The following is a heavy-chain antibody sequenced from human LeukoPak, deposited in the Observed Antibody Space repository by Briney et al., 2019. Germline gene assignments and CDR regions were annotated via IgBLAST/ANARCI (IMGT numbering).Heavy chain of an antibody. V-gene: IGHV4-39*01. Sequence: PSETLSLTCTVSGGSISSSSYYWGWIRQPPGKGLEWIGSIYYSGSTYYNPSLKSRVTISVDTSKNQFSLKLSSVTAADTAVYYCARQAYGDYVFTPVWGQGTLVTVSS. J-gene: IGHJ4*02. D-gene: IGHD4-17*01. CDR1: GGSISSSSYY. CDR3: ARQAYGDYVFTPV. CDR2: IYYSGST.